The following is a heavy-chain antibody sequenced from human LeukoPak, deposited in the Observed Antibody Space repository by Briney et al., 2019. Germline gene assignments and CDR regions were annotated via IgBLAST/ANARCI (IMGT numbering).Heavy chain of an antibody. D-gene: IGHD3-22*01. CDR3: ARVYDSSGYAFDY. V-gene: IGHV1-69*13. Sequence: SVKVSCKASGGTFSSYAISWVRQAPGQGLEWMGGIIPIFGTANYAQKFQGRVTITADESTSTAYMELSSLRSEDTAVYYCARVYDSSGYAFDYWGQGTLVTVSS. J-gene: IGHJ4*02. CDR2: IIPIFGTA. CDR1: GGTFSSYA.